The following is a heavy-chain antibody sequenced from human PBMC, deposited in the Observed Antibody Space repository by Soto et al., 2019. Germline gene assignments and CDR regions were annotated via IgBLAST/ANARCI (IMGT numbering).Heavy chain of an antibody. CDR1: GGTFSSYA. D-gene: IGHD2-15*01. Sequence: QVQLVQSGAEVKKPGCSVKVSCKASGGTFSSYAISWVRQAPGQGLEWMGGIIPILGTANYAQKFQGRVTITADESTSTAYMELSSLRSEDTAVYYCARQYCSGGSCYSGRVYYYYGMDVWGQGTTVTVSS. J-gene: IGHJ6*02. V-gene: IGHV1-69*12. CDR3: ARQYCSGGSCYSGRVYYYYGMDV. CDR2: IIPILGTA.